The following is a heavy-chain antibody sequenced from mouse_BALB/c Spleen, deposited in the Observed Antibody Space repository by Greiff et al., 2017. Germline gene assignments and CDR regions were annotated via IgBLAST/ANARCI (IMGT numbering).Heavy chain of an antibody. J-gene: IGHJ2*01. CDR2: IRNKANGYTT. Sequence: EVNVVESGGGLVQPGGSLRLSCATSGFTFTDYYMSWVRQPPGKALEWLGFIRNKANGYTTEYSAYVKGRFTISRDNSQSILYLQMNTLRAEDSATYYCAREGAYGNYFDYWGQGTTLTVSS. CDR3: AREGAYGNYFDY. D-gene: IGHD2-1*01. V-gene: IGHV7-3*02. CDR1: GFTFTDYY.